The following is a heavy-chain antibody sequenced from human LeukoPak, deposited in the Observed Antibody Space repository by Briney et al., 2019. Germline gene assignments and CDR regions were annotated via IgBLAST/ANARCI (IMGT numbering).Heavy chain of an antibody. CDR1: GFTFSSYG. Sequence: GGSLRLSCAASGFTFSSYGMHWVRQAPGKGLEWVAVLWYDGSNRYYADSVKGRFTISRDNSKNTLYLQMNSLRAEDTAVYYCMKDFPSSSQDYWGQGTLVTVSS. V-gene: IGHV3-33*06. CDR3: MKDFPSSSQDY. D-gene: IGHD2-2*01. J-gene: IGHJ4*02. CDR2: LWYDGSNR.